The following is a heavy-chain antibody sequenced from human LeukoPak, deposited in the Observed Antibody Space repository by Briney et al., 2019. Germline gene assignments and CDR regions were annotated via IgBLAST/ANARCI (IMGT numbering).Heavy chain of an antibody. CDR2: IYHSGST. Sequence: SETLSLTCSVSGYSIGSGHYWGWIRQPPGKGLEWIGEIYHSGSTNYNPSLKSRVTISVDKSKNQFSLKLSSVTAADTAVYYCARAVAGMAGFGYYYYYGMDVWGQGTTVTVSS. CDR1: GYSIGSGHY. J-gene: IGHJ6*02. D-gene: IGHD6-19*01. CDR3: ARAVAGMAGFGYYYYYGMDV. V-gene: IGHV4-38-2*02.